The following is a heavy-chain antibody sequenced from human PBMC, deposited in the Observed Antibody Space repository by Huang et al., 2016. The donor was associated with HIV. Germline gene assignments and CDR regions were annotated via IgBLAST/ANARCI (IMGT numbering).Heavy chain of an antibody. CDR1: GFKFDDAW. Sequence: DVELVQFGGGSAKAGGSLRLSCRGSGFKFDDAWIGWVRQAPGKGREWIGRIKSGHSGGARDYRDSVRSRFTISRDDSRQTSFLDLQIVEEEDTGRYYCTWDNKGVDDYWGQGSVVVVSS. J-gene: IGHJ4*01. V-gene: IGHV3-15*05. CDR2: IKSGHSGGAR. CDR3: TWDNKGVDDY. D-gene: IGHD2-8*01.